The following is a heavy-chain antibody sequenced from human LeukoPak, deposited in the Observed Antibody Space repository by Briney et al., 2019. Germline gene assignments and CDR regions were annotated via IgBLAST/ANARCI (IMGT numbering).Heavy chain of an antibody. D-gene: IGHD2-2*01. Sequence: SETLSLTCIVSGGSISSHYWSWIRQPPGKGLEWIGYIHYSGSTNYNPSLKSRVTISVDTSKNQFSLKLSSVTAADTAVYYCARAIRSTSCYRGWGQGTLVTVSS. CDR3: ARAIRSTSCYRG. V-gene: IGHV4-59*11. CDR1: GGSISSHY. J-gene: IGHJ4*02. CDR2: IHYSGST.